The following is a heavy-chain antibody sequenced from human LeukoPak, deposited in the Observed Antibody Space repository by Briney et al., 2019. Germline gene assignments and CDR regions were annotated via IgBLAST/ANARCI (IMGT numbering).Heavy chain of an antibody. J-gene: IGHJ4*02. D-gene: IGHD3-9*01. CDR2: ISVSGGST. CDR1: GFTFSSYG. CDR3: AKSTYVDYPCCLDY. V-gene: IGHV3-23*01. Sequence: GRSLRPSCAASGFTFSSYGMSWVRQDPGKGLEWVPAISVSGGSTYYADSVKGRFTISRDNSKNTLYLQMNSLRAEDTAVYYCAKSTYVDYPCCLDYWGQGTLVTVSS.